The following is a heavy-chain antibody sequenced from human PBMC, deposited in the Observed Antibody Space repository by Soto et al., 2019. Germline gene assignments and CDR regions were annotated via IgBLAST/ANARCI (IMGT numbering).Heavy chain of an antibody. J-gene: IGHJ5*02. Sequence: ASVKVSCKASGDTFTSYAMHWVRQAPGQRLEWMGWINAGNGNTKYSQKFQGRVTITRDTSASTAYMELSSLRSEDTAVYYCAGEKVRYHNYGEMIFGWFRPWGRGTLV. CDR3: AGEKVRYHNYGEMIFGWFRP. V-gene: IGHV1-3*01. D-gene: IGHD4-17*01. CDR1: GDTFTSYA. CDR2: INAGNGNT.